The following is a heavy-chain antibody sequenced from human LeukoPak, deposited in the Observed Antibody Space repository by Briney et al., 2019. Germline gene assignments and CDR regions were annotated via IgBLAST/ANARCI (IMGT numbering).Heavy chain of an antibody. CDR1: GGSISSSSYY. CDR2: IYYSGST. Sequence: PSETLSLTCTVSGGSISSSSYYWGWIRQPPGKGLEWIGSIYYSGSTYYNPSLKSRVTISVDTSKNQFSLKLSSVTAADTAVYHCARHRSGWLQSSFDYWGQGTLVTVSS. V-gene: IGHV4-39*01. CDR3: ARHRSGWLQSSFDY. J-gene: IGHJ4*02. D-gene: IGHD5-24*01.